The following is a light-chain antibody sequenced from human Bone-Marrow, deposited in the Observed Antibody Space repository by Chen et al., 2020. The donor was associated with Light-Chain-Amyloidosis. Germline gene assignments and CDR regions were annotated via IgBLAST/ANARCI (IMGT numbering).Light chain of an antibody. CDR3: KQYYSTPPVYT. CDR1: RSVLFSGNNKNY. CDR2: WAS. Sequence: DFVLTQSPDSLAVSLCERATINCKSSRSVLFSGNNKNYLAWYQQKPGQPPKLLIYWASTRESGVPDRFSSSGSGTDFTLTISSLQAEDVAIYYCKQYYSTPPVYTFGQGTKLEIK. V-gene: IGKV4-1*01. J-gene: IGKJ2*01.